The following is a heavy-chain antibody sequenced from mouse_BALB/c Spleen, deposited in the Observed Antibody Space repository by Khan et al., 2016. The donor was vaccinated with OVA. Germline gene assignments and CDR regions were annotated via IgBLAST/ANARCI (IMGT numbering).Heavy chain of an antibody. CDR2: INPYDDGT. J-gene: IGHJ1*01. CDR1: GYTFTSYV. Sequence: VQLQQSGPELVKPGASVKMSCKASGYTFTSYVMHWVKQKPGQGLEWIGYINPYDDGTKYNEKFKGKATLSSDNTSSTSYMGLSSLTSEDSAVYYCARGYGRNWYFDVRAAGTTVTVSS. V-gene: IGHV1S136*01. D-gene: IGHD2-10*02. CDR3: ARGYGRNWYFDV.